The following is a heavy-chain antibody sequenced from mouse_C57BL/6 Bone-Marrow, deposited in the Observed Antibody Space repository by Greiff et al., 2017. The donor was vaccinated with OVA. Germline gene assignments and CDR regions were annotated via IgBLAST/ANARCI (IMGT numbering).Heavy chain of an antibody. Sequence: EVQLMESGGGLVKPGGSLKLSCAASGFTFSSYAMSWVRQTPEKRLEWVATISDGGSYTYYPDNVKGRFTISRDNAKNNLYLQMSHLKSEDTAMYYCARDRRCRFMDYWGQGTSVTVSS. CDR1: GFTFSSYA. D-gene: IGHD6-5*01. CDR3: ARDRRCRFMDY. CDR2: ISDGGSYT. V-gene: IGHV5-4*01. J-gene: IGHJ4*01.